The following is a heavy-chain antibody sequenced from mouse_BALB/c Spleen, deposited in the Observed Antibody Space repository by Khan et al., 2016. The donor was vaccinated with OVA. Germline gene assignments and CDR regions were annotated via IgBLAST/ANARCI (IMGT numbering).Heavy chain of an antibody. V-gene: IGHV1-7*01. CDR1: GYTFTTYW. CDR2: INPSTGYT. J-gene: IGHJ3*01. CDR3: ALRGLYGLFAY. Sequence: QVQLQQSGAELAKPGASVKMSCTASGYTFTTYWIHWIKQRPGQGLEWIGYINPSTGYTEYNKNFKGKATLTADDSSSTAYMQLNSLTSADSVVYYCALRGLYGLFAYWGQGTLVTVSA. D-gene: IGHD2-10*02.